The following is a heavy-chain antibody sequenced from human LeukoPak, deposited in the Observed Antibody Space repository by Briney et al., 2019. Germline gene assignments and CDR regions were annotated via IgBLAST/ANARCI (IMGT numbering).Heavy chain of an antibody. Sequence: ASVKVSCKASGYTFTSYDINWVRQATGQGLEWMGWMNPNSGNTGYAQKFQGRVTMTRNISISTAYMELSSLRSEDTAVYYCARSITMVRGVIFYYYYYMDVWGKGTTVTISS. D-gene: IGHD3-10*01. CDR2: MNPNSGNT. CDR3: ARSITMVRGVIFYYYYYMDV. V-gene: IGHV1-8*01. J-gene: IGHJ6*03. CDR1: GYTFTSYD.